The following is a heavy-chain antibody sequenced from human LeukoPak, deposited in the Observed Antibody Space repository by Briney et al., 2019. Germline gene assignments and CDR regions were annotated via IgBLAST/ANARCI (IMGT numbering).Heavy chain of an antibody. CDR3: ANSNWNYRN. D-gene: IGHD1-7*01. CDR2: ISDSGGST. CDR1: GFTFSSYA. J-gene: IGHJ4*02. Sequence: HSGGSLRLSCAASGFTFSSYAMTRVRQAPGKGLEWVSGISDSGGSTYYADSVKGRFTISRDNSKNTLYLQMNSLGAEDTAVYYCANSNWNYRNWGQGTLVTVSS. V-gene: IGHV3-23*01.